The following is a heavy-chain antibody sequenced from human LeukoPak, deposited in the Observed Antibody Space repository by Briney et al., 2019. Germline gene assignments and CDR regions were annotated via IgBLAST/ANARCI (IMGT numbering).Heavy chain of an antibody. V-gene: IGHV3-23*01. D-gene: IGHD3-22*01. CDR1: GFTFSSYA. Sequence: GGSLRLSCAASGFTFSSYAMSWVRQAPGKGLEWVSAISGSGGSTYYADSVKGRFTISRDNSKNTLYLQMNSLRAEDTAVYYCAKEGHITMIVVVTAFFDYWGQGTLVTVSS. CDR3: AKEGHITMIVVVTAFFDY. CDR2: ISGSGGST. J-gene: IGHJ4*02.